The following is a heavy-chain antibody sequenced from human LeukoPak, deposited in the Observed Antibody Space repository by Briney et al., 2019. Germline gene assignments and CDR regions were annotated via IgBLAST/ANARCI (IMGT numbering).Heavy chain of an antibody. CDR2: IYSGGST. D-gene: IGHD3-3*01. CDR1: GFTVSSNY. V-gene: IGHV3-66*01. CDR3: AGIGLEDYYYMDV. J-gene: IGHJ6*03. Sequence: PGGSLRLSCAASGFTVSSNYMSWVRQAPGKGLEWVSVIYSGGSTYYADSVKGRFTISRDNSKNTLYLQMNSLRAEDTAVYYCAGIGLEDYYYMDVWGKGTTVTVSS.